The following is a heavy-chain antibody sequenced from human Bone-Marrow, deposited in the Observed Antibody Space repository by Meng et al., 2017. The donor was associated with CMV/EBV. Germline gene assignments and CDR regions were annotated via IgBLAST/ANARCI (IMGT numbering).Heavy chain of an antibody. D-gene: IGHD6-19*01. V-gene: IGHV3-21*01. J-gene: IGHJ6*02. CDR3: ARDKKQWLVASRYYGMDV. CDR2: ISSSSSYI. CDR1: GFTFSSYA. Sequence: GESLKISCAASGFTFSSYAMSWVRQAPGKGLEWVSSISSSSSYIYYADSVKGRFTISRDNAKNSLYLQMNSLRAEDTAVYYCARDKKQWLVASRYYGMDVWGQGTTVTVSS.